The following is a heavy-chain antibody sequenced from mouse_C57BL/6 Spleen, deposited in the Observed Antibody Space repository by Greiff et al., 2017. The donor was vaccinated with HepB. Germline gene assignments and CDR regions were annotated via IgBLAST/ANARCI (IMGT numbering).Heavy chain of an antibody. Sequence: QVQLQQSGAELVKPGASVKMSCKASGYTFTSYWITWVKQRPGQGLEWIGDIYPGSGSTNYNEKFKSKATLTVDTSSSTAYMQLSSLTSEDSAVYYCARVFYPGWYFDVWGTGTTVTVSS. CDR2: IYPGSGST. V-gene: IGHV1-55*01. D-gene: IGHD1-1*01. CDR3: ARVFYPGWYFDV. CDR1: GYTFTSYW. J-gene: IGHJ1*03.